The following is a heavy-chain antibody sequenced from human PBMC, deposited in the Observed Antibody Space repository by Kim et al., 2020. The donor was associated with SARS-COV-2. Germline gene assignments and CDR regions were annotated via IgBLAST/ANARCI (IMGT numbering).Heavy chain of an antibody. CDR2: IYYSGST. J-gene: IGHJ4*02. CDR3: ASERGPRFYFDY. CDR1: GGSISSGGYY. V-gene: IGHV4-31*03. D-gene: IGHD3-10*01. Sequence: SETLSLTCTVSGGSISSGGYYWSWIRQHPGKGLEWIGYIYYSGSTYYNPSLKSRVTISVDTSKNQFSLKLSSVTAADTAVYYCASERGPRFYFDYWGQGTLVTVSS.